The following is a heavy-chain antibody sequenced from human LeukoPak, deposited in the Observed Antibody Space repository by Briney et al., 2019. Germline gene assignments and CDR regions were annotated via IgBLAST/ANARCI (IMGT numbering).Heavy chain of an antibody. D-gene: IGHD2/OR15-2a*01. CDR1: GFTFTRFD. Sequence: GGSLRLSCVASGFTFTRFDMHWVRQPPGKSLQWVSSIGTSSDAYSLESVTGRFAISRDDAANSLHLQMSSLRVDDTAVYYCAKGAAYSTTGRPYYFDHWGQGILVSVSS. CDR2: IGTSSDA. J-gene: IGHJ4*02. CDR3: AKGAAYSTTGRPYYFDH. V-gene: IGHV3-13*01.